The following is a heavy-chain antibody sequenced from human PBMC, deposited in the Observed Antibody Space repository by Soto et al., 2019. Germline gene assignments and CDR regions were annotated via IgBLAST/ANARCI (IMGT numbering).Heavy chain of an antibody. CDR3: ERVVGATWASDY. J-gene: IGHJ4*02. CDR2: ISSSSSYI. CDR1: GFNFDTYS. Sequence: PGGSLRLSCAVFGFNFDTYSMKWVRQAPGKGLEWVASISSSSSYIYHADSVKGRFTISRDNAKNSLYLQMNSLRAEDTAVYYCERVVGATWASDYWGQGALVTVSS. D-gene: IGHD1-26*01. V-gene: IGHV3-21*01.